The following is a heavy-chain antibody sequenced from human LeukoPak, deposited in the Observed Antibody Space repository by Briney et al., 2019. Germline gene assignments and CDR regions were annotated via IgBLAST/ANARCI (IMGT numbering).Heavy chain of an antibody. V-gene: IGHV3-30-3*01. D-gene: IGHD6-19*01. J-gene: IGHJ4*02. CDR2: ISYDGSNK. CDR3: ARVGGSGWSDY. Sequence: SLRLSCAASGFTFSSYAMHWVRQAPGKGLEWVAVISYDGSNKYYADSVKGRFTISRDNSKNTLYLQMNSLRAEDTAVYYCARVGGSGWSDYWGQGTLVTVSS. CDR1: GFTFSSYA.